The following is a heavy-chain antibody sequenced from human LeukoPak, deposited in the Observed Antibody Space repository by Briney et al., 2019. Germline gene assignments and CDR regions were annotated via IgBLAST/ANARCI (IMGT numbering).Heavy chain of an antibody. CDR1: GYTFTGYY. Sequence: ASVKVSCKASGYTFTGYYMHWVRQAPGQGLEWMGWVNPNNGGTNYAQKFQGRVTMTRDTSITTAYMELSSLRSDDTAVYHCARLGRQDTAMAWGQGTLVTVSS. J-gene: IGHJ5*02. D-gene: IGHD5-18*01. V-gene: IGHV1-2*02. CDR3: ARLGRQDTAMA. CDR2: VNPNNGGT.